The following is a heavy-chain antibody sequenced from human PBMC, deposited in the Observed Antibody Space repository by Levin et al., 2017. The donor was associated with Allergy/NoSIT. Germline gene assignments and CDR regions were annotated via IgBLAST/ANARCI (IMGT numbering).Heavy chain of an antibody. Sequence: SETLSLTCTVSGGSISTYYWSWIRQPPGKGLEWIGFIHYSGNTVYNPSLKSRVTLSVDTSRNQFSLSLRSVTATDTAVYYCARHGKQWLIHYWGQGTLVTVSS. CDR2: IHYSGNT. CDR1: GGSISTYY. D-gene: IGHD6-19*01. J-gene: IGHJ4*02. V-gene: IGHV4-59*08. CDR3: ARHGKQWLIHY.